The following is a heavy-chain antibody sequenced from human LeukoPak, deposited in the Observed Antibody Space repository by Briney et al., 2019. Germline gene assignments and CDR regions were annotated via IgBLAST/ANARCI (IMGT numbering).Heavy chain of an antibody. CDR3: ARDRIRGDY. CDR2: ISPDGSTT. J-gene: IGHJ4*02. CDR1: GFTFSRYW. Sequence: GGSLRLSCAASGFTFSRYWMHWVRQALGKGLMWVSRISPDGSTTLYADSVKGRFTISRDNAKNTLYLQVNSLRAEDTAVYYCARDRIRGDYWGQGTLVTVSS. V-gene: IGHV3-74*03. D-gene: IGHD1-14*01.